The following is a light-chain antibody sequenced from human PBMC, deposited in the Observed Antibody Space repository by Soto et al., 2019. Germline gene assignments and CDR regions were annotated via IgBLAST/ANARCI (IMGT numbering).Light chain of an antibody. CDR2: DVN. CDR1: SSDVGFYNY. J-gene: IGLJ1*01. Sequence: QSVLTQPASVSGSPGQSIAISCTGTSSDVGFYNYVSWYQQHPGKAPKLMVYDVNNPPSGVSNRFSGSKSGNTASLTISGLQAEDEADYYCTSYTTSSTYVFGTGTKLTV. V-gene: IGLV2-14*03. CDR3: TSYTTSSTYV.